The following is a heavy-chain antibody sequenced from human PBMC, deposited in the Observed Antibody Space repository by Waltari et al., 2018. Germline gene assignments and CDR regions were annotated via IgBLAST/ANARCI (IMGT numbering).Heavy chain of an antibody. CDR1: GYSISSGYY. J-gene: IGHJ4*02. V-gene: IGHV4-38-2*01. CDR3: ANIVVVPAATYFDY. D-gene: IGHD2-2*01. CDR2: IYHSGST. Sequence: QVQLQESGPGLVKPSETLSLTCAVSGYSISSGYYWGWIRRPPGKGLEWIGSIYHSGSTYYNPSLKSRVTISVDTSKNQFSLKLSSVTAADTAVYYCANIVVVPAATYFDYWGQGTLVTVSS.